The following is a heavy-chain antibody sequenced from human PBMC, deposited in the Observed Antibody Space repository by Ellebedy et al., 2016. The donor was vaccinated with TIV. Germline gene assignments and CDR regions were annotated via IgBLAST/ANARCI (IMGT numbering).Heavy chain of an antibody. Sequence: GGSLRLXCAASGFTFSSYSMNWVRQAPGKGLEWVSRISSDVSTTSYADSVKGRFTISRDNAKNTLYLQMNNLRAEDTAVYYCARSTVFDFWGQGTLVTVSS. CDR1: GFTFSSYS. CDR3: ARSTVFDF. V-gene: IGHV3-74*01. D-gene: IGHD4-17*01. J-gene: IGHJ4*02. CDR2: ISSDVSTT.